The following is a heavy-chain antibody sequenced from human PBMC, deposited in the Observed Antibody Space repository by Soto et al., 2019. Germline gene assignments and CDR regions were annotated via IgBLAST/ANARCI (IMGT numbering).Heavy chain of an antibody. CDR1: GFTFSSYS. D-gene: IGHD3-22*01. Sequence: EVQLVESGGGLVQPGGSLRLSCAASGFTFSSYSMNWVRQAPGKGLAWVSSISSSSSYIYYADSVKGRFTISRDNAKNSLYLQMNSLRAEDTAVYYCARAPYYYDSRGYWAYWGQGTLVTVSS. V-gene: IGHV3-21*01. CDR3: ARAPYYYDSRGYWAY. J-gene: IGHJ4*02. CDR2: ISSSSSYI.